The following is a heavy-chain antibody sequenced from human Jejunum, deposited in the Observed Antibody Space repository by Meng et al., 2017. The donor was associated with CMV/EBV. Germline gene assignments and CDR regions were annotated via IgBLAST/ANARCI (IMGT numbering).Heavy chain of an antibody. CDR1: GGSISGYY. J-gene: IGHJ5*02. Sequence: SLTCTVSGGSISGYYWSWSRQPPGKGLEWVGYIYYTGGTNYNPSLESRATISLDRTKSQFSLKLTSVTPADTAVYYCARVRGGFDPWGQGILVTVSS. CDR2: IYYTGGT. CDR3: ARVRGGFDP. D-gene: IGHD2-15*01. V-gene: IGHV4-59*01.